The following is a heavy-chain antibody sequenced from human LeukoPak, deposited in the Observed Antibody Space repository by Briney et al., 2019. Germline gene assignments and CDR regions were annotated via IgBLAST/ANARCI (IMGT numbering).Heavy chain of an antibody. CDR1: GFTVNSTY. Sequence: GGSLRLSCAASGFTVNSTYMNWVRQAPGKGLEWVAVISDDGTRKYYADSVQGRFTISRDNSKNTVYLQMNYLRAEDMAVYYCAREFSGYAFDIWGQGTMVTVSS. J-gene: IGHJ3*02. CDR3: AREFSGYAFDI. V-gene: IGHV3-30*03. CDR2: ISDDGTRK. D-gene: IGHD5-12*01.